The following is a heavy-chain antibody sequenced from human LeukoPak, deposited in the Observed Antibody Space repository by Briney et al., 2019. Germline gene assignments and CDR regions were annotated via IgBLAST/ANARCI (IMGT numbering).Heavy chain of an antibody. Sequence: GASVKVSCKASGYTFTGYYMHWVRQAPGQGLEWMGWINPNSGGTNYAQKFQGRVTMTRDTSISTAYMELSRLRSDDTAVYYCARDMESTGYSSGWYGFDPWGQGTLVTVSS. V-gene: IGHV1-2*02. CDR1: GYTFTGYY. D-gene: IGHD6-19*01. CDR3: ARDMESTGYSSGWYGFDP. J-gene: IGHJ5*02. CDR2: INPNSGGT.